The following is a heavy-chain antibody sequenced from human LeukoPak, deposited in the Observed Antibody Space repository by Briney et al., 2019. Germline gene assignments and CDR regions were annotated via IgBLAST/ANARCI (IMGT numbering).Heavy chain of an antibody. CDR2: IYPGDSDT. V-gene: IGHV5-51*01. CDR3: ARGSALLWFGELLTNWFDP. J-gene: IGHJ5*02. D-gene: IGHD3-10*01. Sequence: GESPKISCKGSGYSFTSYWIGWVRQMPGKGLEWMGIIYPGDSDTRYSPSFQGQVTISADKSISTAYLQWSSLKASDTAMYYCARGSALLWFGELLTNWFDPWGQGTLVTVSS. CDR1: GYSFTSYW.